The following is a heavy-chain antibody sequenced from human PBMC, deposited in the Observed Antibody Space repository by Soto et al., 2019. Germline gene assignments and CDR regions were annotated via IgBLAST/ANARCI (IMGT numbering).Heavy chain of an antibody. D-gene: IGHD4-17*01. CDR1: GFTFDAHP. CDR2: ISGYGGST. V-gene: IGHV3-23*01. J-gene: IGHJ4*02. CDR3: AKQRTTVTTSFDY. Sequence: EVQLLESGGGLVQPGGSLTVSCVASGFTFDAHPMSWVRLAPGKGLEWVSTISGYGGSTFYPDSLKGRFVISRDNSKNTLYLQINTLRAEDTALYFCAKQRTTVTTSFDYWGRGTLVTVSS.